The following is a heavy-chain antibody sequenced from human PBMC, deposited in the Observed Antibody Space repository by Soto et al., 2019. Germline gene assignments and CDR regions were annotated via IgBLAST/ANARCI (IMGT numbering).Heavy chain of an antibody. V-gene: IGHV3-23*01. CDR3: AKDPDYSDSSGYLDY. J-gene: IGHJ4*02. Sequence: GGSLRLSCAASGFTFSSYAMSWVRQAPGKGLEWVSAISGSGGSTYYADSVKGRFTISRDNSKNTLYLQMNSLRAEDTAVYYCAKDPDYSDSSGYLDYWGQGTLVTVSS. CDR2: ISGSGGST. D-gene: IGHD3-22*01. CDR1: GFTFSSYA.